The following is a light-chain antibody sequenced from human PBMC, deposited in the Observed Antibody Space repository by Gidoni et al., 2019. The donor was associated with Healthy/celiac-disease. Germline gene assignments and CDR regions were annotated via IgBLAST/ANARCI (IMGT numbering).Light chain of an antibody. Sequence: PAPVSVAPVGKTTLTWWAVQSVSSNLAWFQQKHGQAPRLLIYGESIRATGSPARFSGSGAGTEFTLTISILQSEDFAVYYCQQYNNWTPYTFGQGTKLEIK. CDR2: GES. J-gene: IGKJ2*01. CDR3: QQYNNWTPYT. V-gene: IGKV3D-15*03. CDR1: QSVSSN.